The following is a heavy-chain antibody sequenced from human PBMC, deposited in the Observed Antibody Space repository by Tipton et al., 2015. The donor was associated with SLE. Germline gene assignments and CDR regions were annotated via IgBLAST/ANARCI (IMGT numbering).Heavy chain of an antibody. CDR3: ARGSGYADY. CDR2: IDWNGGRI. D-gene: IGHD5-12*01. CDR1: GFTFEDYG. V-gene: IGHV3-20*04. Sequence: SLRLSCADSGFTFEDYGMTWVRQAPGKGLEWVYGIDWNGGRIGSADSVKGRFTISRDNAKNSLYLQMNSLRAEDTAVYYCARGSGYADYWGQGTLVTVSS. J-gene: IGHJ4*02.